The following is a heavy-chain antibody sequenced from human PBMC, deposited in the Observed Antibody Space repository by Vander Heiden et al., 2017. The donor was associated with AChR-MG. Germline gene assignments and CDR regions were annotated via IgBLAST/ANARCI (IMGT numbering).Heavy chain of an antibody. J-gene: IGHJ4*02. CDR1: GGSASSNRAA. D-gene: IGHD4-17*01. CDR3: ARDSGDYGDYVFSGRSFDY. Sequence: QVQLQQSGPGLVKPSQTLSLTCSVSGGSASSNRAAWNGMRRSPSRGLEWLGRTYYRSKGYNEYAVSVKSRITINPDTSKNQFSLQLNSGTTEDTAVYYCARDSGDYGDYVFSGRSFDYWGQGTLVTVSS. CDR2: TYYRSKGYN. V-gene: IGHV6-1*01.